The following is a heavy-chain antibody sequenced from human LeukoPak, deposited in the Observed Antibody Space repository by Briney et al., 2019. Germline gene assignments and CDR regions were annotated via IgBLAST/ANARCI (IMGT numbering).Heavy chain of an antibody. Sequence: PGGSLRLSCAASGFTFSSYGMHWVRQAPDKGLEWVAFIRYDGSNKYYADSVKGRFTISRDNSKNTLYLQMNSLRAEDTAVYYCAKTDYDFAGVWGQGTMVTVSS. CDR1: GFTFSSYG. CDR3: AKTDYDFAGV. D-gene: IGHD3-3*01. J-gene: IGHJ3*01. V-gene: IGHV3-30*02. CDR2: IRYDGSNK.